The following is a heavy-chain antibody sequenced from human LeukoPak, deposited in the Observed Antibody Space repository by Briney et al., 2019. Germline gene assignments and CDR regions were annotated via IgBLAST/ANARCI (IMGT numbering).Heavy chain of an antibody. CDR3: AKEWGYSYGYYFDY. CDR2: ISGDGGST. CDR1: GFTFDDYA. Sequence: TGGSLRLSCAASGFTFDDYAMHLVRQAPGKGLEWVSLISGDGGSTYYADSVKGRFTISRDNSKNSLYLQMNSLRTEDTALYYCAKEWGYSYGYYFDYWGQGTLVTASS. J-gene: IGHJ4*02. D-gene: IGHD5-18*01. V-gene: IGHV3-43*02.